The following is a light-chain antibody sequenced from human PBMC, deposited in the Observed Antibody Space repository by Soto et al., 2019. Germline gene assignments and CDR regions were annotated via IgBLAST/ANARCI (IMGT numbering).Light chain of an antibody. CDR3: QNYKFAPRT. J-gene: IGKJ1*01. V-gene: IGKV1-27*01. CDR2: GAS. Sequence: DIQMTQSPSSLSASVGDRVTITCRASEDITNYLAWYQQRPGAVPRLLIYGASTLYSGVPTRFSGGGSGTDFTLTITGLQSEDVGHYYCQNYKFAPRTFGQGTRVEIK. CDR1: EDITNY.